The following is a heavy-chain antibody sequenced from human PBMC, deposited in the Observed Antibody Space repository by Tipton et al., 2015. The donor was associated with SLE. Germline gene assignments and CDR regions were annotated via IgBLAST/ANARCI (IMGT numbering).Heavy chain of an antibody. J-gene: IGHJ6*02. D-gene: IGHD7-27*01. V-gene: IGHV4-31*03. CDR1: GGSMSSSGHY. Sequence: LRLSCNVSGGSMSSSGHYWGWIRQHPGTGLEWIGYIYNNGNAYYNPSLKSRVTISLDTSENQFSLMLSSVTVADTAVYFCARSAWGIVDVWGQGTTVTVSS. CDR3: ARSAWGIVDV. CDR2: IYNNGNA.